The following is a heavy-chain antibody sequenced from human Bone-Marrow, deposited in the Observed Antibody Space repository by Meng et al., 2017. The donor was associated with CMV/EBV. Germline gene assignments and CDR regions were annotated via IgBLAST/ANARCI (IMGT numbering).Heavy chain of an antibody. CDR1: GFTFSSHC. Sequence: GESLKISCAASGFTFSSHCMHWVRQAPGKGLEWVAFIRYDGINKYYADSVKGRFTISRDNSKNTLYLQMNSLRAEDTAVYYCAKEAPYNWNTFDIWGQGEMVNVSS. D-gene: IGHD1/OR15-1a*01. V-gene: IGHV3-30*02. CDR3: AKEAPYNWNTFDI. CDR2: IRYDGINK. J-gene: IGHJ3*02.